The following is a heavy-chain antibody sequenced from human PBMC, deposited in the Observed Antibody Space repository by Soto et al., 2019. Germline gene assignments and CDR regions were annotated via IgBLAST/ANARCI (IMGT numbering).Heavy chain of an antibody. CDR1: GGSISSGGYY. CDR2: IYYSGST. V-gene: IGHV4-31*03. Sequence: QVQLQESGPGLVKPSQTLSLTCTVSGGSISSGGYYWSWIRQHPGKGLEWIGYIYYSGSTYYNPSLKSRINIAVDTSKNQFSLKLSSVTAADTAVYYCARDQSLGDLHYWGQGTLVTVSS. D-gene: IGHD3-16*01. CDR3: ARDQSLGDLHY. J-gene: IGHJ4*02.